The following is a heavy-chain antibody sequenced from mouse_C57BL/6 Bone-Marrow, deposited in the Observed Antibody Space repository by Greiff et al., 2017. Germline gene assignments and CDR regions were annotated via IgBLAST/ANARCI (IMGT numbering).Heavy chain of an antibody. CDR1: GYTFTDYY. Sequence: EVQLQQSGPELVKPGASVKISCKASGYTFTDYYMNWVQQSHGKSLEWIGDINPNNGGTSYNQKFKGKATLTVDKSSSTAYMELRSLTSEDSAVYYCARGFITKPAWFAYWGQGTLVTVSA. CDR3: ARGFITKPAWFAY. CDR2: INPNNGGT. D-gene: IGHD1-1*01. J-gene: IGHJ3*01. V-gene: IGHV1-26*01.